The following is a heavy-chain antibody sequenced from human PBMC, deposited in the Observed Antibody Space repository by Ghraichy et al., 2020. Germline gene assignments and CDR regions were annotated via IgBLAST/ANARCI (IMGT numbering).Heavy chain of an antibody. Sequence: ESLNISCTVSGGSISSYYWSWIRQPPGKGLEWIGYIYYTGTTNYNPSLKSRLTISVDTSTNHFSLRLSSVTAADTAIYYCARYTVAAAGSFYYFDYWGQGKLVTVSS. CDR1: GGSISSYY. CDR3: ARYTVAAAGSFYYFDY. D-gene: IGHD6-13*01. CDR2: IYYTGTT. V-gene: IGHV4-59*01. J-gene: IGHJ4*02.